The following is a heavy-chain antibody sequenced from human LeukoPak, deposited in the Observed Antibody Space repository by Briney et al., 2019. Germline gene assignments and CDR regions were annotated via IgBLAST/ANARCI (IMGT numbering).Heavy chain of an antibody. CDR1: GGTFSSSA. CDR2: IIPVLNIT. D-gene: IGHD5-18*01. CDR3: ARDQGLTAPPPYGLDV. V-gene: IGHV1-69*04. Sequence: SVKVSCKTSGGTFSSSAITWVRQAPGQGLDWMGRIIPVLNITTYAQKFQGSVTITADTSTSTVYMELSSLRSEETAVYYCARDQGLTAPPPYGLDVWGQGTTVIVSS. J-gene: IGHJ6*02.